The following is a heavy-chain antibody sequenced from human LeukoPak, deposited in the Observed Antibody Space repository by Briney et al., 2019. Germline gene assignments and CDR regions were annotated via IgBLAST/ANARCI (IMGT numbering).Heavy chain of an antibody. J-gene: IGHJ5*02. CDR2: IYYGGST. CDR1: SGSISSHY. D-gene: IGHD2-8*02. Sequence: PSETLSLTCAVSSGSISSHYWSWIRQPPGKGLEWIGYIYYGGSTNYNPSLKSRVTISVDTSKNQFSLKLSSVTAADTAVYYCARDRESFSSGGVENWFDPWGQGTLVTVSS. V-gene: IGHV4-59*11. CDR3: ARDRESFSSGGVENWFDP.